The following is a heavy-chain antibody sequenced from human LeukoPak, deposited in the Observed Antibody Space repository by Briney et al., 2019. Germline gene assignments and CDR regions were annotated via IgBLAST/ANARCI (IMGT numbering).Heavy chain of an antibody. CDR1: GFTFSDYY. Sequence: GGSLRLSCAASGFTFSDYYMSWIRQAPGKGLEWVSYISSSGSTIYYADSVKGRFTISRDNSKNTLYLQMNSLRAEDTAVYYCAKVVVAATTGDGDYWGQGTLVTVSS. CDR3: AKVVVAATTGDGDY. J-gene: IGHJ4*02. D-gene: IGHD2-15*01. CDR2: ISSSGSTI. V-gene: IGHV3-11*04.